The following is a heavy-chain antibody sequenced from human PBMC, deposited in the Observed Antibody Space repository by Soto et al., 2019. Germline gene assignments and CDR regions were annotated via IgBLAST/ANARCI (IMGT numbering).Heavy chain of an antibody. V-gene: IGHV1-46*01. Sequence: ASVKVSCTACGYTLTSYYMHWVRQAPGQGLEWMGIINPSGGSTSYAQKFQGRVTMTTDTSTSTAYMELRSLRSDDTAVYYCARDLYDYIWGSYRPDAFDIWGQGTMVTVS. D-gene: IGHD3-16*02. CDR3: ARDLYDYIWGSYRPDAFDI. J-gene: IGHJ3*02. CDR2: INPSGGST. CDR1: GYTLTSYY.